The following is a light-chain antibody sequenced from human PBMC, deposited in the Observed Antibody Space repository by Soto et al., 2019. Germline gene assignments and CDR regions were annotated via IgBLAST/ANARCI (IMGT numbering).Light chain of an antibody. V-gene: IGKV3-15*01. J-gene: IGKJ1*01. CDR3: QQYNNWHPWT. CDR2: GAS. Sequence: EIVMTQSPATLSVSPGERATLSCRASQSVSSNLAWYQQKPGQAPRLLIYGASTRHTGIPARFSGCGSGTEFTLTISSLQSEDFAVYYCQQYNNWHPWTFGQGTKVDI. CDR1: QSVSSN.